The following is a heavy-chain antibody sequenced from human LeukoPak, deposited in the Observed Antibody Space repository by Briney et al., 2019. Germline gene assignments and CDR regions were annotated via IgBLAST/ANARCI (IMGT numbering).Heavy chain of an antibody. V-gene: IGHV3-30*02. CDR2: IRFDGTIK. Sequence: PGGSLRLSCAASGFTFSSYGMHWVRQAPGKGLEWVAYIRFDGTIKYYGDFVKGRFIISRQNSRNTLQLQMNSLRVEDTAVYYCCGYSSGWYCDHWGQGTLVTVSS. J-gene: IGHJ4*02. CDR3: CGYSSGWYCDH. D-gene: IGHD6-19*01. CDR1: GFTFSSYG.